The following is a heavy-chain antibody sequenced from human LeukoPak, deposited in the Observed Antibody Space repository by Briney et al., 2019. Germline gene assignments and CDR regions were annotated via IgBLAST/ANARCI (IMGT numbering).Heavy chain of an antibody. V-gene: IGHV3-53*01. D-gene: IGHD6-13*01. CDR1: GFTVSSNY. Sequence: PGGSLRLSCAASGFTVSSNYMSWVRQAPGKGLGWVSVIYSGGSTYYADSVKGRFTISRDNSKNTLYLQMNSLRAEDTAVYYCARGDSSSWYDWFDPWGQGTLVTVSS. J-gene: IGHJ5*02. CDR2: IYSGGST. CDR3: ARGDSSSWYDWFDP.